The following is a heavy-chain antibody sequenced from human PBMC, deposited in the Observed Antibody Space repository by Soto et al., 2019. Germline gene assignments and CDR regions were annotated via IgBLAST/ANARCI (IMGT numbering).Heavy chain of an antibody. CDR3: ARAIPDCGGDCFDY. V-gene: IGHV4-59*01. CDR2: IYYSGST. CDR1: GGSISSYY. Sequence: SETLSLTCTVSGGSISSYYWSWIRQPPGKGLEWIGYIYYSGSTNYSPSLKSRVTISVDTSKNQFSLKLSSVTAADTAVYYCARAIPDCGGDCFDYWGQGTLVTVSS. D-gene: IGHD2-21*01. J-gene: IGHJ4*02.